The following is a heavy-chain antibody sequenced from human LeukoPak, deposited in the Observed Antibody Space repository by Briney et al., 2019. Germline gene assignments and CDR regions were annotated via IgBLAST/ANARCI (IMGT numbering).Heavy chain of an antibody. V-gene: IGHV4-59*08. CDR3: ARSTPFLLWSGSHFDY. CDR1: GGSISSYY. CDR2: IYYSGST. J-gene: IGHJ4*02. D-gene: IGHD3-3*01. Sequence: SETLSLTCTVSGGSISSYYWSWIRQPPGKGLEWIGYIYYSGSTNYNPSLKRRVTISVDTSKNQFSLKLSSVTAADTAVYYCARSTPFLLWSGSHFDYWGQGTLVTVSS.